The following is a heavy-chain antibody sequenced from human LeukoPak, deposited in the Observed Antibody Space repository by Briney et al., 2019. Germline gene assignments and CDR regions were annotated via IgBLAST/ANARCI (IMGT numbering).Heavy chain of an antibody. J-gene: IGHJ4*02. Sequence: GGSLRLSCAASGFTFSSYWMHWVRQAPGKGLVWVSRINTDGSSTSYADSVKGRFTISRDNSKNTLYLQMNSLRAEDTAVYYCAKDLGKITMIVVVTSRFDYWGQGTLATVSS. D-gene: IGHD3-22*01. CDR1: GFTFSSYW. V-gene: IGHV3-74*01. CDR2: INTDGSST. CDR3: AKDLGKITMIVVVTSRFDY.